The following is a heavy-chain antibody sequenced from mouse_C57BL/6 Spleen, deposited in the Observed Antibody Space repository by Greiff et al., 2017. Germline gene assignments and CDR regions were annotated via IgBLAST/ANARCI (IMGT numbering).Heavy chain of an antibody. CDR1: GFNIKDYY. J-gene: IGHJ3*01. CDR2: IDPEDGDT. CDR3: TTPDSSGPWFAY. Sequence: VQLQQSGAELVRPGASVKLSCTASGFNIKDYYMHWVKQRPEQGLEWIGRIDPEDGDTEYAPKFQGKATMTADTSSHTAYLQLSSLTSEDTAVYYCTTPDSSGPWFAYWGQGTLVTVSA. V-gene: IGHV14-1*01. D-gene: IGHD3-2*02.